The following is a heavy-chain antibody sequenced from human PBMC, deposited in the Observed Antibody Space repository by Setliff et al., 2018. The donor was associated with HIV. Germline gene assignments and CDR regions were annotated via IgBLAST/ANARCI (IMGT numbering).Heavy chain of an antibody. D-gene: IGHD3-10*01. CDR3: GGGPPTYGPAAPSSYYYYYGVDV. CDR2: INPNSGDT. CDR1: GYTFTGYY. J-gene: IGHJ6*02. Sequence: ASVKVSCKASGYTFTGYYMHWVRQAPGQGLEWMGRINPNSGDTNYAQKFQGRVTMTRDTSISTAYMELSSLRSEDTAMYYCGGGPPTYGPAAPSSYYYYYGVDVWGQGTTVTVSS. V-gene: IGHV1-2*06.